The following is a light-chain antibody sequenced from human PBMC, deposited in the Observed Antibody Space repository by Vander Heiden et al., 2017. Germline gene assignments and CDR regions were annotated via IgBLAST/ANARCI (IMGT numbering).Light chain of an antibody. CDR2: YDD. V-gene: IGLV1-36*01. Sequence: QSVLTQPPSVSDAPRQRVTISCSGSSSNIGNNAVNWYQQVPGQAPKLLIYYDDLLPSGVSDRFSAAKSGTSASLAITGLQSEDEADYYCAAWDDRLNGYVFGSGTKVTVL. CDR3: AAWDDRLNGYV. CDR1: SSNIGNNA. J-gene: IGLJ1*01.